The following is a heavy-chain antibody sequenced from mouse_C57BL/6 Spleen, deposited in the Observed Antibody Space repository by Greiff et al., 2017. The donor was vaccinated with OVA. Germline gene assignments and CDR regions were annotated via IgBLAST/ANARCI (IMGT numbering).Heavy chain of an antibody. CDR2: IDPSDSYT. J-gene: IGHJ2*01. CDR3: ARGGYSY. Sequence: QVQLKQPGAELVKPGASVKLSCKASGYTFTSYWMQWVKQRPGQGLEWIGEIDPSDSYTNYNQKFKGKATLTVDTSSSTAYMQLSSLTSEDSAVYYCARGGYSYWGQGTTLTVSS. CDR1: GYTFTSYW. D-gene: IGHD2-14*01. V-gene: IGHV1-50*01.